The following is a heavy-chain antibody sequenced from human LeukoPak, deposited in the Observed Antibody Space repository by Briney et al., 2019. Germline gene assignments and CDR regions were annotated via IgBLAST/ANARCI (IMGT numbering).Heavy chain of an antibody. Sequence: GGSLRLSCAASGFTFSSYAMSWVRQAPGKGLEWVSAISGSGVSTYYADSVKGRFTISRDISKNTLYLQMNSLRAEDTAVYYCATVAAAGIDYWGQGTLVTVSS. CDR2: ISGSGVST. CDR3: ATVAAAGIDY. D-gene: IGHD6-13*01. CDR1: GFTFSSYA. V-gene: IGHV3-23*01. J-gene: IGHJ4*02.